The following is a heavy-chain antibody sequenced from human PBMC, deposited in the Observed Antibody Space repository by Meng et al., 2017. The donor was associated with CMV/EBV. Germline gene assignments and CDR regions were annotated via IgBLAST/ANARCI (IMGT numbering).Heavy chain of an antibody. Sequence: GESLKISCAASGFTFSSYSMYWVRQAPGKGLEWVSSISSSSSYIYYADSVKGRFTISRDNAKNSLYLQMNSLRAEDTAVYYCARDAKYYYDSSGYPSTGRGIDPWGQGTLVTVSS. J-gene: IGHJ5*02. CDR3: ARDAKYYYDSSGYPSTGRGIDP. CDR1: GFTFSSYS. D-gene: IGHD3-22*01. CDR2: ISSSSSYI. V-gene: IGHV3-21*01.